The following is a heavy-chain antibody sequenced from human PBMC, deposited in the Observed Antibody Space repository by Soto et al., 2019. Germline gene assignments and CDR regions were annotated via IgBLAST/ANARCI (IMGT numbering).Heavy chain of an antibody. D-gene: IGHD4-17*01. CDR2: IYYSGST. J-gene: IGHJ3*02. CDR1: GGSIRSYH. Sequence: SETLSLTCTVSGGSIRSYHWSWIRQPPGKGLEWIGYIYYSGSTNYNPSLKSRVTLSVDTSKNQFSLKLSSVTAADTAVYYCARRYGGAFDIWGQGTMVTVS. V-gene: IGHV4-59*08. CDR3: ARRYGGAFDI.